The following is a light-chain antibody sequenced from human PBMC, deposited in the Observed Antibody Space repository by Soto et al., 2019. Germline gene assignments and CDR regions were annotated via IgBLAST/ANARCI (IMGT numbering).Light chain of an antibody. Sequence: EVVFTQSPATLSLSPGERATLSCRASQSVGSYLAWYQQKPGQAPRPLIYGASKRATGFPARLSGSGSGTDFTLTISSLQFEDFAVYYCQQYNNWPRTFGQGTKVDIK. V-gene: IGKV3-15*01. CDR3: QQYNNWPRT. CDR2: GAS. J-gene: IGKJ1*01. CDR1: QSVGSY.